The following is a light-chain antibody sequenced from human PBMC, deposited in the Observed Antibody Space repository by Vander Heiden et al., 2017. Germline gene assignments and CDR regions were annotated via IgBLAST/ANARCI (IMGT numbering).Light chain of an antibody. Sequence: QSALTQPPSASGSPGQSLTLSCTVTSSDVGGYNYVSWYQPHPGNAPNLMISEVSKRPSGVPDRFSGSKSDNTASLTVSGLQAEDEADYYCGSFAGSNTYVFGTGTKVTVL. J-gene: IGLJ1*01. CDR1: SSDVGGYNY. CDR2: EVS. V-gene: IGLV2-8*01. CDR3: GSFAGSNTYV.